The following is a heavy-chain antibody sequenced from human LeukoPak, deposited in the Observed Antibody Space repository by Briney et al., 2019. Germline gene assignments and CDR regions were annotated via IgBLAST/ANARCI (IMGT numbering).Heavy chain of an antibody. CDR2: ISGSGGSI. CDR3: AELGITMIGGV. V-gene: IGHV3-23*01. J-gene: IGHJ6*04. Sequence: GGSLRLSCAASGFTFSNYGINWVRQAPGKGLEWASAISGSGGSIYYADSVKGRFTISRDNAKNSLYLQMNSLRAEDTAVYYCAELGITMIGGVWGKGTTVTISS. CDR1: GFTFSNYG. D-gene: IGHD3-10*02.